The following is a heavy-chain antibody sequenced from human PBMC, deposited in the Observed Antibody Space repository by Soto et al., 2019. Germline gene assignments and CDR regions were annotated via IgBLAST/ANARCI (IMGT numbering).Heavy chain of an antibody. CDR2: TYYRSKWYN. D-gene: IGHD2-15*01. Sequence: SQTLSLTCVISGDSVSTNSAAWNWIRQSPSRGLEWLGRTYYRSKWYNDYAVSVKSRITINPDTSKNQFSLQLNSVTPEDTAVYYCARAYCRGGSCWAWSSWFDSWGQGTLVT. J-gene: IGHJ5*01. V-gene: IGHV6-1*01. CDR3: ARAYCRGGSCWAWSSWFDS. CDR1: GDSVSTNSAA.